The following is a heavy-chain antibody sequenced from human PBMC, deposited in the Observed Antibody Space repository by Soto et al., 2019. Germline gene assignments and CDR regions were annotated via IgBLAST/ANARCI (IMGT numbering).Heavy chain of an antibody. V-gene: IGHV4-39*01. J-gene: IGHJ3*02. D-gene: IGHD6-6*01. CDR1: GGSISSSSYY. CDR3: VESRPDAFDI. Sequence: QLQLQESGPGLVKPSETLSLTCTVSGGSISSSSYYWGWIRQPPGKGLEWIGSIYYSGSTYYNPSLKSRVPISVDTSKNQFSLKLSSVTAADTAVYYCVESRPDAFDIWGQGTMVTVSS. CDR2: IYYSGST.